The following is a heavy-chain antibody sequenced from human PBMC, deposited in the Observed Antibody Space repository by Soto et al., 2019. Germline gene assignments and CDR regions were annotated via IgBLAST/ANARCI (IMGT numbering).Heavy chain of an antibody. CDR2: IYGGETT. CDR1: GFTVSSNY. D-gene: IGHD6-13*01. J-gene: IGHJ4*02. CDR3: ARGWQLDPIDY. Sequence: EVPLVESGGGLNQPGGSLRLSCAASGFTVSSNYMTWVRQAPGEGLEWLSVIYGGETTHYADSVKGRFTISRDKSKNTVYLQMNRLRDEDTAVYYCARGWQLDPIDYWGQGTLVTVSS. V-gene: IGHV3-53*01.